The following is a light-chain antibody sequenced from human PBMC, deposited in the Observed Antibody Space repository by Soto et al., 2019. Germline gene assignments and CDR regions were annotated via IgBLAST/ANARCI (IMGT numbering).Light chain of an antibody. CDR2: GAS. CDR3: QKLNAYPPWT. CDR1: QGISSN. J-gene: IGKJ1*01. Sequence: QWTPHTSSLSSAAGDGVTITCRASQGISSNLAWYQQKPGRAPKLLIFGASTLQSGVPSRFSGSGFGTDFTLTISSLQPEDFATYFCQKLNAYPPWTFGQRTKVDI. V-gene: IGKV1-9*01.